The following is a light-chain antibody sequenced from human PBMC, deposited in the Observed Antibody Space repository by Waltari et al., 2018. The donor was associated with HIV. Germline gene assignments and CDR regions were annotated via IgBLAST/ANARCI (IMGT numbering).Light chain of an antibody. CDR2: DDK. Sequence: SYVPTQPPSVSVAPGQTARITCGGDNIGDKSVHWYQQKPGQAPVLVIYDDKTRPSGIPERFSGSNSGNTATLTIGRVEAGDEADYFCQVWETSSDHSVVFGGGTKVTVL. J-gene: IGLJ2*01. V-gene: IGLV3-21*02. CDR1: NIGDKS. CDR3: QVWETSSDHSVV.